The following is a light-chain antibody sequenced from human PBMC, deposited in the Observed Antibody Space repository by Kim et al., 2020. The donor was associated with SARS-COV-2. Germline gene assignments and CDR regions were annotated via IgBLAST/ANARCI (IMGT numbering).Light chain of an antibody. CDR1: SSDVGGYNY. Sequence: GQSMTISCTGTSSDVGGYNYVSWYQQHPGKAPKLMIYDVSNRPSGVSNRFSGSKSGNTASLTISGLQAEDEADYYCSSYTSSSRWVFGGGTQLTVL. J-gene: IGLJ3*02. CDR3: SSYTSSSRWV. CDR2: DVS. V-gene: IGLV2-14*03.